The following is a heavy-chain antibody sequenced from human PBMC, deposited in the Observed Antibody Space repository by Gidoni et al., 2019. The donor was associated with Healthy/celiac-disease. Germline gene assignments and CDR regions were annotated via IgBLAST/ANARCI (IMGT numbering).Heavy chain of an antibody. V-gene: IGHV5-10-1*01. Sequence: EVQLVPSGAEVKKPGESLRISCKGSGYSFTSYWLSWVRQMPGKGLEWLGRIDPSESYTNYSPSFQGHVTISADKSISTAYLQWSSLKASDTAMYYCARHPPSWVRGVIINDAFDIWGQGTMVTVSS. CDR3: ARHPPSWVRGVIINDAFDI. CDR1: GYSFTSYW. D-gene: IGHD3-10*01. J-gene: IGHJ3*02. CDR2: IDPSESYT.